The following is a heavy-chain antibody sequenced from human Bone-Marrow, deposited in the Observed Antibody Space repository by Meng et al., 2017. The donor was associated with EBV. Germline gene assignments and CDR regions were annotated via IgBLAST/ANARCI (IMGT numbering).Heavy chain of an antibody. D-gene: IGHD6-19*01. J-gene: IGHJ4*02. CDR1: GGSLSSSNW. Sequence: QGQLQGSGPGLVKPSGTLSLTCAVSGGSLSSSNWWSWVRQPPGKGLEWIGEIYHSGSTNYNPSLKSRVTISVDKSKNQFSLKLSSVTAADTAVYYCARGQSIAVAVSTNYFDYWGQGTLVTVSS. CDR3: ARGQSIAVAVSTNYFDY. V-gene: IGHV4-4*02. CDR2: IYHSGST.